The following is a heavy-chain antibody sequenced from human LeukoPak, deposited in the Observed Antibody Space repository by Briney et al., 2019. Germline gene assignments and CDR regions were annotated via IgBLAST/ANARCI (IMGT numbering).Heavy chain of an antibody. D-gene: IGHD3-22*01. CDR2: ISAYNGNT. CDR3: ARYYYDSSGYLLHDY. CDR1: GYTFSSYG. J-gene: IGHJ4*02. Sequence: ASVKVSCKGSGYTFSSYGISWVRQAPGQGLEWMGWISAYNGNTYYAQNLQGRVTMTTDTSTSTAYMELRSLRSDDTAVYYCARYYYDSSGYLLHDYWGQGTLVTVSS. V-gene: IGHV1-18*01.